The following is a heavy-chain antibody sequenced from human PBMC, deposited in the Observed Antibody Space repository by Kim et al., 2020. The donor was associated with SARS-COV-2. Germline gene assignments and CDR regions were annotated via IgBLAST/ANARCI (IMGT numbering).Heavy chain of an antibody. CDR3: TTDDYSNKPIYYYYYGMDV. V-gene: IGHV3-15*01. D-gene: IGHD4-4*01. J-gene: IGHJ6*02. Sequence: GGSLRLSCAASGFTFSNAWMSWVRQAPGKGLEWVGRIKSKTDGGTTDYAAPVKGRFTISRDDSKNTLYLQMNSLKTEDTAVYYCTTDDYSNKPIYYYYYGMDVWGQGTTVTVSS. CDR1: GFTFSNAW. CDR2: IKSKTDGGTT.